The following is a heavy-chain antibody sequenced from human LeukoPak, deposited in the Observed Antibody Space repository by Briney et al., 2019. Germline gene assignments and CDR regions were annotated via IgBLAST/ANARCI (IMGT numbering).Heavy chain of an antibody. Sequence: PETLSLTCAVSGGSISSSDWWSWVRQPPGKGLEWIGEIYHSGRTNYNQSLKGRVTISVDKSKNQFSLKLSSVTAAETAVYYCACHVLRFLEWPLDYWGQGTLVTVSS. D-gene: IGHD3-3*01. CDR3: ACHVLRFLEWPLDY. V-gene: IGHV4-4*03. CDR1: GGSISSSDW. J-gene: IGHJ4*02. CDR2: IYHSGRT.